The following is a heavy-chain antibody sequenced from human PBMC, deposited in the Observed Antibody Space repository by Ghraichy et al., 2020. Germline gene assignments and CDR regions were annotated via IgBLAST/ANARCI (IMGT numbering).Heavy chain of an antibody. CDR2: IWYDGSNK. Sequence: GGSLRLSCAASGFTFSSYGMHWVRQAPGKGLEWVAVIWYDGSNKYYADSVKGRFTISRDNSKNTLYLQMNSLRAEDTAVYYCARDNAPYDCWSGYYSDYGMDVWGQGTTVTVSS. V-gene: IGHV3-33*01. J-gene: IGHJ6*02. D-gene: IGHD3-3*01. CDR1: GFTFSSYG. CDR3: ARDNAPYDCWSGYYSDYGMDV.